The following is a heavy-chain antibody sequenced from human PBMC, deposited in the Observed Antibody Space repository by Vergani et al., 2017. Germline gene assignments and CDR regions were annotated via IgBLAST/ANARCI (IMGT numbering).Heavy chain of an antibody. CDR1: GDSVSSNSAA. CDR3: ARAGSGWTNNAFDI. Sequence: QVQLQQSGPGLVKPSQTLTLTCAISGDSVSSNSAAWNWIRQAPSRGLEWLGRTYYRSKWFSDYALSVNSRITINPDTSKNPFSLQLNSVTPEDTAVYFCARAGSGWTNNAFDIWGQGTMVTVSS. D-gene: IGHD6-19*01. J-gene: IGHJ3*02. V-gene: IGHV6-1*01. CDR2: TYYRSKWFS.